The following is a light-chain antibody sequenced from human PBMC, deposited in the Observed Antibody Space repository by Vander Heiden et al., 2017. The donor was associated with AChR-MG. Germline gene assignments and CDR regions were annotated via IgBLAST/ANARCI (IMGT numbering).Light chain of an antibody. V-gene: IGKV4-1*01. J-gene: IGKJ2*01. Sequence: DIVMTQSPASLTVSLGDRATINCQSSQSVLDSSNNKNYLAWYQQKAGQPPKLLIYWASILECGVPDRFSGSGSGTDFSLTISSLQADDVAVYYCQQYDSNPSTFGQGTKLEI. CDR2: WAS. CDR3: QQYDSNPST. CDR1: QSVLDSSNNKNY.